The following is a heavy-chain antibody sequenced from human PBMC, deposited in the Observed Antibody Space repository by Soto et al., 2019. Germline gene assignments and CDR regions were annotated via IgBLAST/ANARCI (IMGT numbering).Heavy chain of an antibody. CDR2: IIPIFGTA. CDR3: ARTSYSYNYRVENYYYYDMDV. CDR1: GGTFSIYA. Sequence: ASVKVSCKTSGGTFSIYAINWVRQAPGQGLEWMGGIIPIFGTANYAQKFQGRVTITADESTSTAYLELSSLRSEDAAVYYCARTSYSYNYRVENYYYYDMDVWGQGTTVTVSS. V-gene: IGHV1-69*13. J-gene: IGHJ6*02. D-gene: IGHD5-18*01.